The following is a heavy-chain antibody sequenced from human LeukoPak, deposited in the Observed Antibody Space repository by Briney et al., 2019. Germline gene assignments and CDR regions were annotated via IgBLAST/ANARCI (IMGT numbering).Heavy chain of an antibody. J-gene: IGHJ6*02. CDR1: GFTFGDHA. D-gene: IGHD5-18*01. Sequence: GALRLSCTGSGFTFGDHAMSWVRQAPGKGLECVGFIRSKAYRGTTGYAASVKGRFTISRDDSASMAYLQMNSLRPEDTAVYYCARGPIQLWIHNAMDVWGQGTTVTVSS. CDR3: ARGPIQLWIHNAMDV. CDR2: IRSKAYRGTT. V-gene: IGHV3-49*04.